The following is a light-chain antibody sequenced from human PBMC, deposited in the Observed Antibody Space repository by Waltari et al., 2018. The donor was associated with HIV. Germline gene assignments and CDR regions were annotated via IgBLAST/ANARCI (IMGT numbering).Light chain of an antibody. J-gene: IGLJ3*02. CDR3: QAWDSNSGV. CDR1: YLTNKY. CDR2: QDA. Sequence: SYELTQPPSVSVSPVQTASLTCSGAYLTNKYVSWYKQRPGQAPGLVIFQDASRHSGKQERFSGSASGNTATLTISGTQSMDEADYYCQAWDSNSGVFGGGTKLTVL. V-gene: IGLV3-1*01.